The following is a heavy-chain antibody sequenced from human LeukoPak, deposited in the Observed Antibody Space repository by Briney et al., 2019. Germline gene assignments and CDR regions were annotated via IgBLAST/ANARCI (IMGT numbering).Heavy chain of an antibody. Sequence: ASVKVSCKASGYTFTTYGITWVRQAPGQGLEWMGWISAYNGNTNYAQKFEGRVTMTRDTSTSTVYMELSSLRSEDTAVYYCARSEVVTARLHPYYFDYWGQGTLVTVSS. CDR1: GYTFTTYG. J-gene: IGHJ4*02. V-gene: IGHV1-18*01. CDR3: ARSEVVTARLHPYYFDY. CDR2: ISAYNGNT. D-gene: IGHD2-21*02.